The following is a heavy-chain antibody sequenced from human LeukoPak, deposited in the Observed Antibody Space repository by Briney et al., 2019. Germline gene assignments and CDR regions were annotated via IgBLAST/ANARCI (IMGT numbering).Heavy chain of an antibody. CDR2: VYYTGSI. V-gene: IGHV4-38-2*01. Sequence: NASETLSLTCAVSAYSISSGYRWGWIRQPPGKGLEWIGSVYYTGSIRYNTSLKSRVTISVDMSKNDLFLTLSSVTAADTAFYYCARRDYRAWFDPWGQGILVTVSP. J-gene: IGHJ5*02. CDR3: ARRDYRAWFDP. D-gene: IGHD2-21*01. CDR1: AYSISSGYR.